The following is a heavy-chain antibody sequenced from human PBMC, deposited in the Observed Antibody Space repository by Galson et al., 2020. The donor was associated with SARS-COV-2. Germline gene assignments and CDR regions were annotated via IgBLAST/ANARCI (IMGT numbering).Heavy chain of an antibody. D-gene: IGHD3-16*01. J-gene: IGHJ1*01. Sequence: TLSLTCNVSGGYISSGTYSWSWLRPPAGKGLEWIGHIYTSGSTNYNPALKSRVTISVDTSKNQFSLKLSSVTAADRAVYYCARYRGGYYDASGRFFQHWGQGTLVTVSS. V-gene: IGHV4-61*09. CDR1: GGYISSGTYS. CDR3: ARYRGGYYDASGRFFQH. CDR2: IYTSGST.